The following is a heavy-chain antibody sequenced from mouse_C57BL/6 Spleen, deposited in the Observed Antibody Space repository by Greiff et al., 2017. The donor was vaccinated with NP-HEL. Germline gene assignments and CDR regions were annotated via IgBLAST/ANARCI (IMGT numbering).Heavy chain of an antibody. Sequence: QVQLQQPGAELVRPGSSVKLSCKASGYTFTSYWMDWVKQRPGQGLEWIGNIYPSDSETHYNQKFKDKATLTVDKSSSTAYMQLSSLTSEDSAVYYCARDGYHYFDYWGQGTTLTVSS. V-gene: IGHV1-61*01. D-gene: IGHD2-3*01. CDR2: IYPSDSET. CDR1: GYTFTSYW. CDR3: ARDGYHYFDY. J-gene: IGHJ2*01.